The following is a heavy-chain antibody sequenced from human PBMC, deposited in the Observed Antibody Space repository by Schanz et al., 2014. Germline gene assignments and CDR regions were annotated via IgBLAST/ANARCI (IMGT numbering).Heavy chain of an antibody. V-gene: IGHV1-46*01. J-gene: IGHJ4*02. CDR2: INPSGGST. CDR1: GYTFTSDS. CDR3: ARGGYSSGWYDRDIAHFDY. D-gene: IGHD6-19*01. Sequence: QVQLVQSGAEVKKPGASVKVSCKASGYTFTSDSMHWVRQAPGQGLEWMGMINPSGGSTSYALRFQDRVTVTRDTSRSTVYMELSSLRSEDTAVYYCARGGYSSGWYDRDIAHFDYWGQGTLVTVSS.